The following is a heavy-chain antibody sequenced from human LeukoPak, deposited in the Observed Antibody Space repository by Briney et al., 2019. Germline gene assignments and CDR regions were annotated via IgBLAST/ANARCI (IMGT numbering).Heavy chain of an antibody. V-gene: IGHV4-34*01. D-gene: IGHD1-26*01. CDR2: INHSGST. CDR3: AISGNYFSSDAFDI. CDR1: GGSFSGYY. Sequence: SETLSLTCAVYGGSFSGYYWSWIRQPPGKGLEWIGEINHSGSTNYNPSLKSRVTLSGDTSKHHFSLELRSVTAADTAVYYCAISGNYFSSDAFDIWGQGTMVTVSS. J-gene: IGHJ3*02.